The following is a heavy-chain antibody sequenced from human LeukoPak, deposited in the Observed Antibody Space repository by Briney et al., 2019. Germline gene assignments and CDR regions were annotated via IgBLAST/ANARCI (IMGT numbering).Heavy chain of an antibody. D-gene: IGHD2-15*01. CDR3: ARRYCSGGSCSLPADAFDI. J-gene: IGHJ3*02. CDR2: IYYSGST. CDR1: GGSISSYY. Sequence: SETLSLTCTVFGGSISSYYWSWIRQPPGKGLEWIGYIYYSGSTNYNPSLKSRVTISVDTSKNQFSLKLSSVTAADTAVYYRARRYCSGGSCSLPADAFDIWGQGTMVTVSS. V-gene: IGHV4-59*12.